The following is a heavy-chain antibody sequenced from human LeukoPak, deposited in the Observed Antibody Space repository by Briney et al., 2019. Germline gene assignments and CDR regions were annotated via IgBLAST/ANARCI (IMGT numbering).Heavy chain of an antibody. CDR2: ISGSGGAT. CDR1: GFTFSSHS. D-gene: IGHD4-17*01. CDR3: AKEQYGDYVPVDY. Sequence: PGGSLRLSCAASGFTFSSHSMNWVRQAPGKGLEWVSTISGSGGATYYTDSVKGRFTISRDNSKNTLYLQMNSLRAEDTAIYYCAKEQYGDYVPVDYWGQGTLVTVSS. J-gene: IGHJ4*02. V-gene: IGHV3-23*01.